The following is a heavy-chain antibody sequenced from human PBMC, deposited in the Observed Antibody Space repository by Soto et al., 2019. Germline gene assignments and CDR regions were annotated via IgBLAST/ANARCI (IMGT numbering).Heavy chain of an antibody. D-gene: IGHD6-19*01. J-gene: IGHJ5*02. Sequence: EVQLVESGGGLVHPGGSLRLSCAASGFTFSSYSMNWVRQAPGKGLEWVSYITSSSATIYYADSVKGRFTISRDNAKNSLNLKMNSRGDEATAVYYCGRDPGVSAWYRCLAPWGRGTLVSFSS. V-gene: IGHV3-48*02. CDR2: ITSSSATI. CDR3: GRDPGVSAWYRCLAP. CDR1: GFTFSSYS.